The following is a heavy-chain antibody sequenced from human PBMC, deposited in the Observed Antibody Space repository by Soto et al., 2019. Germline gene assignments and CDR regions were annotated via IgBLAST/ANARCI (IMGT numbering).Heavy chain of an antibody. CDR2: ISSSSSTI. Sequence: GGSLRLSCAASGFTFSSYSMNWVRQAPRKGLEWVSYISSSSSTIYYADSVKGRFTISRDNAKNSLYLQMNSLRDEDTAVYYRARDLISYDFWSGYSDDYGMDVWGQGTTVTVSS. J-gene: IGHJ6*02. D-gene: IGHD3-3*01. V-gene: IGHV3-48*02. CDR1: GFTFSSYS. CDR3: ARDLISYDFWSGYSDDYGMDV.